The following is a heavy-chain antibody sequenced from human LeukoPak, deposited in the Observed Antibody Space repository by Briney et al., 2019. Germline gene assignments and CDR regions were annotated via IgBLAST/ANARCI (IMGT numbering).Heavy chain of an antibody. CDR1: GFAVSSTY. CDR3: ASLKVGATRTNANDY. CDR2: IYSDGTT. D-gene: IGHD1-26*01. V-gene: IGHV3-66*01. J-gene: IGHJ4*02. Sequence: PGGSLRLSCAASGFAVSSTYMNWVRQAPGKGLEWVSVIYSDGTTYYADSVKGRFTISRDSSKNTLYLQMNGLRAEDTAVYYCASLKVGATRTNANDYWGQGTLVTVSS.